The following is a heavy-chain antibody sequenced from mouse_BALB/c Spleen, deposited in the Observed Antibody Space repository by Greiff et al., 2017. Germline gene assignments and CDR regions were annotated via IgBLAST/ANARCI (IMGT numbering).Heavy chain of an antibody. CDR3: TRGGYDDAMDY. Sequence: VQLQQSGTVLARPGASVKMSCKASGYSFTSYWMHWVKQRPGQGLEWIGAIYPGNSDPSYNQKFKGKAKLTAVTSASTAYMELSSLTNEDSAVYYCTRGGYDDAMDYWGQGTSVTVSS. CDR1: GYSFTSYW. D-gene: IGHD2-2*01. J-gene: IGHJ4*01. V-gene: IGHV1-5*01. CDR2: IYPGNSDP.